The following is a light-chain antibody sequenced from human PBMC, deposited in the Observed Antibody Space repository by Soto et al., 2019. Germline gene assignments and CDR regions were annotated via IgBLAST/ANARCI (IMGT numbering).Light chain of an antibody. V-gene: IGLV2-14*01. Sequence: QSALTQPASVSGSPGQSITISCTGTSSDVGGYNYVSWYQQHPGKAPKLMIYDVSNRPSGVSNRFSGSKSGNTASLTISGLQAEDEADYYCGSYTSRSSSTYVFGPGTKVTVL. CDR1: SSDVGGYNY. CDR2: DVS. J-gene: IGLJ1*01. CDR3: GSYTSRSSSTYV.